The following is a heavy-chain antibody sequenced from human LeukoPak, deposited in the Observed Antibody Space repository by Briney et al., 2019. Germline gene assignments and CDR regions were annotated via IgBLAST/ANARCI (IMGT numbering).Heavy chain of an antibody. D-gene: IGHD3-22*01. Sequence: ASVKVSCKASGYTFTGYYMHWVRQAPGQGLEWMGWINPNSGGTNYAQKFQGRVTMTRDTSISTAYMELSRLRSDDTAVYYCARVGYYDSSGYYYPYWGQGTLVTASS. V-gene: IGHV1-2*02. CDR1: GYTFTGYY. CDR3: ARVGYYDSSGYYYPY. CDR2: INPNSGGT. J-gene: IGHJ4*02.